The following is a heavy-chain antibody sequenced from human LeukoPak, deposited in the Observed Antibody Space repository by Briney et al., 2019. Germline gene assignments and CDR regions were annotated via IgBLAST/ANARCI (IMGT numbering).Heavy chain of an antibody. Sequence: SETLSLTCTVSGVPLSRYYWSWIRQPAGKGLEWIGQIHTSGSTNYNPPLKSRVTMSIDTPENQLSLTIRSVTAADTAVYYCARRDISSGWSFDYWGQGTLVTVSS. CDR3: ARRDISSGWSFDY. J-gene: IGHJ4*02. CDR2: IHTSGST. D-gene: IGHD6-19*01. CDR1: GVPLSRYY. V-gene: IGHV4-4*07.